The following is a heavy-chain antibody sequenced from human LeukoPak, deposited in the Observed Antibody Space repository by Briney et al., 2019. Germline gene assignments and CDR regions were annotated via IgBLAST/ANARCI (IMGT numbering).Heavy chain of an antibody. CDR1: GFTFSSHA. D-gene: IGHD2-2*02. CDR2: ISGGGGDT. J-gene: IGHJ4*02. V-gene: IGHV3-23*01. Sequence: PGGSLRLSCAASGFTFSSHAMSWVRQAPEKGQEWVSSISGGGGDTYYAGSVKGRFTISRDNSKNTLYLQMNSLRAEDTALYYCAGYNCSRTTCYTGGFDYWGQGTLVTVSS. CDR3: AGYNCSRTTCYTGGFDY.